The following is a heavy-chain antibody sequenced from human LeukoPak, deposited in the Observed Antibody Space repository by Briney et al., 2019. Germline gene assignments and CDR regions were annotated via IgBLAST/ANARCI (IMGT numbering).Heavy chain of an antibody. Sequence: GRSLRLSCAASGFTFSSYAMHWVRQAPGKGLEWVAVISYDGSNKYYADSVKGRFTISRDNSKSTLYLQMNSLRAEDTAVYYCAENSALEYWGQGTLVTVSS. D-gene: IGHD1/OR15-1a*01. CDR1: GFTFSSYA. CDR3: AENSALEY. V-gene: IGHV3-30-3*01. CDR2: ISYDGSNK. J-gene: IGHJ4*02.